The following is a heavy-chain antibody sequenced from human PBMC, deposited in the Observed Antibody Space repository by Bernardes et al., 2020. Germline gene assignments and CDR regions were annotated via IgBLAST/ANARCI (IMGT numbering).Heavy chain of an antibody. CDR2: IRSKANSYAT. Sequence: GGSLRLSCAASGFTFSGSAMHWVRQASGKGLEWVGRIRSKANSYATAYAASVKGRFTISRDDSKNTAYLQMNSLKTEDTAVYYCTSTLYDFWSGYLSPGAFDIWGQGTMVTVSS. J-gene: IGHJ3*02. D-gene: IGHD3-3*01. CDR1: GFTFSGSA. V-gene: IGHV3-73*01. CDR3: TSTLYDFWSGYLSPGAFDI.